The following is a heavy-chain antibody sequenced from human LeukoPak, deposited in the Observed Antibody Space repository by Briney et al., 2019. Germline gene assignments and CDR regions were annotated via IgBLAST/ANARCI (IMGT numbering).Heavy chain of an antibody. D-gene: IGHD2-8*01. J-gene: IGHJ4*02. CDR2: VSRFGDNT. Sequence: GGSLRLSCAAFGFSFGSYAMSWVRQTPGKGLEWVSGVSRFGDNTYYADSVKGRFIISRDDSKNTMFLQMNSLRAEDTAVYYCAKAPLGYCTNGVCYDVFGGQGTPVTVSS. CDR3: AKAPLGYCTNGVCYDVF. CDR1: GFSFGSYA. V-gene: IGHV3-23*01.